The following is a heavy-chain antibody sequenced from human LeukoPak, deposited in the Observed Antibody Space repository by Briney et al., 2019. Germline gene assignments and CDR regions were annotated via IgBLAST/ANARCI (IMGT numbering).Heavy chain of an antibody. CDR3: ARDSGIVARPFDP. V-gene: IGHV4-38-2*02. D-gene: IGHD1-26*01. CDR1: GYSISSGYY. CDR2: IYHSGST. J-gene: IGHJ5*02. Sequence: SETLSLTCTVSGYSISSGYYWGWIRQPPGKGLEWIGSIYHSGSTYYNPSLKSRVTISVDTSKNQFSLKLSSVTAADTAVYYCARDSGIVARPFDPWGQGTLVTVSS.